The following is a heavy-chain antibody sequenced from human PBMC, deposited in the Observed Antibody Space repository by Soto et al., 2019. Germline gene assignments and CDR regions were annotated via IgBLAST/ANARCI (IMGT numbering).Heavy chain of an antibody. CDR2: ISAYNGNT. J-gene: IGHJ4*02. D-gene: IGHD6-13*01. CDR3: ARDNYSSSWYGHFDS. CDR1: GYTFTSYG. Sequence: ASVKVSCKASGYTFTSYGISWVRQAPGQGLEWMGWISAYNGNTNYAQKLQGRVTMTTDTSTSTAYMELRSLRSDDTAVYYCARDNYSSSWYGHFDSWGQGTLVTVSS. V-gene: IGHV1-18*01.